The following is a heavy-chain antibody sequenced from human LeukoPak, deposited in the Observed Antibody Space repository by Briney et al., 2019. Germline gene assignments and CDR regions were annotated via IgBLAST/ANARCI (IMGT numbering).Heavy chain of an antibody. J-gene: IGHJ4*02. CDR1: GFTFSNYA. Sequence: GGSLRLSCAASGFTFSNYAMSWVRQAPGKGLEWVSAILGSGGSTYHADSVKGRFTVSRDNSKSTLYLQMNSLRAEDTALYYCAKWGDYDVLTGYYVPDYWGQGTLVTVSS. CDR2: ILGSGGST. CDR3: AKWGDYDVLTGYYVPDY. V-gene: IGHV3-23*01. D-gene: IGHD3-9*01.